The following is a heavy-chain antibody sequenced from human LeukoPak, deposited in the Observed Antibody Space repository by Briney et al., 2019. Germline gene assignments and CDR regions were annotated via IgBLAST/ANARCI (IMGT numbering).Heavy chain of an antibody. V-gene: IGHV3-21*01. Sequence: GGSLRLSCAASGFTFSSYSMNWVRQAPGKGLEWVSSISSSSSYIYYADSVKGRFTISRDNAKNSLYLQMNSLRAEDTAVYYCARASTLPYCGGDCSSKYFQHWGQGTLVTVSS. CDR3: ARASTLPYCGGDCSSKYFQH. CDR2: ISSSSSYI. D-gene: IGHD2-21*02. J-gene: IGHJ1*01. CDR1: GFTFSSYS.